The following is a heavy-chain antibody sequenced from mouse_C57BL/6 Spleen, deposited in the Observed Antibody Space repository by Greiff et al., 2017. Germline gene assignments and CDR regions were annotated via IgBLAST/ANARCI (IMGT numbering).Heavy chain of an antibody. V-gene: IGHV1-69*01. CDR2: IDPSDSYT. Sequence: QVQLQQPGAELVMPGASVKLSCKASGYTFTSYWMHWVKQRPGHGLEWIGEIDPSDSYTNYNQKFKGKSTLTVDKSSSTAYMQLSSLTSEDSAVYYCARRGSSYFDYWGQGTTLTVSS. CDR3: ARRGSSYFDY. CDR1: GYTFTSYW. J-gene: IGHJ2*01. D-gene: IGHD1-1*01.